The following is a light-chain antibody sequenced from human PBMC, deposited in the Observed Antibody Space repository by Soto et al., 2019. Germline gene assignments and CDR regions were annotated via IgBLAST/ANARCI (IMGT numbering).Light chain of an antibody. Sequence: ALTQPPSASGSPGQSVTISCTGTSSDVGGYNYVSWYQQHPGKAPKLMIYEVSKRPSGVPDRFSGSKSGNTASLTVSGLQAEDEADYYCSSYAGSNNVVFGGGTKVTVL. J-gene: IGLJ2*01. CDR1: SSDVGGYNY. CDR2: EVS. V-gene: IGLV2-8*01. CDR3: SSYAGSNNVV.